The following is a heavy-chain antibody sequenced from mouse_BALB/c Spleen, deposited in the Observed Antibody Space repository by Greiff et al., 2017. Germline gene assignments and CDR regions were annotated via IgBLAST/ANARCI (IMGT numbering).Heavy chain of an antibody. Sequence: DVKLVESGGGLVQPGGSRKLSCAASGFTFSSFGMHWVRQAPEKGLEWVAYISSGSSTIYYADTVKGRFTISRDNPKNTLFLQMTSLRSEDTAMYYCARGYGYAMDYWGQGTSVTVSS. J-gene: IGHJ4*01. CDR1: GFTFSSFG. D-gene: IGHD2-14*01. CDR2: ISSGSSTI. CDR3: ARGYGYAMDY. V-gene: IGHV5-17*02.